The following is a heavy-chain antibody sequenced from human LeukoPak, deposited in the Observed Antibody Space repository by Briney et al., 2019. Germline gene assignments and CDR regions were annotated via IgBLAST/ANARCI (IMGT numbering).Heavy chain of an antibody. D-gene: IGHD2-15*01. CDR1: GFNFSEYS. V-gene: IGHV3-23*01. J-gene: IGHJ5*02. CDR2: IRSNGRDT. CDR3: AKGGYTTCFDP. Sequence: PGGSLRLSCAASGFNFSEYSMSWVRQAPGKGLEWVSNIRSNGRDTYYTDSVKGRFTISRDNSKNTLYLEMNSLRAEDTAVYYCAKGGYTTCFDPWGQGTLVTVSS.